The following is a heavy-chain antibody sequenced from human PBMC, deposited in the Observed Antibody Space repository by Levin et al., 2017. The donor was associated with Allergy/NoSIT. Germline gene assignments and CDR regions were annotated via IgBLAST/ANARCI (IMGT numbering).Heavy chain of an antibody. CDR3: ALDGGDY. V-gene: IGHV3-23*01. D-gene: IGHD3/OR15-3a*01. CDR1: GFTFSRYA. Sequence: PLASVKVSCAASGFTFSRYAMMWVRQAPGKGLEWVSSITDSSSSTFYADSVSGRFTVSRDNSKNTLSLQMNSLKAEDTALYYCALDGGDYWGQGTLVTVSS. J-gene: IGHJ4*02. CDR2: ITDSSSST.